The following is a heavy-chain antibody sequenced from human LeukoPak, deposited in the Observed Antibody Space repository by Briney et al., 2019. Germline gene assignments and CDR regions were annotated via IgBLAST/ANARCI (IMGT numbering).Heavy chain of an antibody. D-gene: IGHD1-26*01. J-gene: IGHJ4*02. Sequence: GGSLRLSCAASGFPFSNYAMNWVRLAPGKGLEWVSSISESGDKTDYADSVRGRFTISRDNSQNTLYLQMNSLRVEDTALYYCAKQWVDCWGQGTLVTVSS. V-gene: IGHV3-23*01. CDR2: ISESGDKT. CDR1: GFPFSNYA. CDR3: AKQWVDC.